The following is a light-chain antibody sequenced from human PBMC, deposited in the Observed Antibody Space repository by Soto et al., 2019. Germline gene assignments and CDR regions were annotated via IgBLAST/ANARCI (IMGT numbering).Light chain of an antibody. Sequence: DIQMTQSPSTLSASVGDRVTITCRASQSISSWLAWYQQKPGKAPKLLIYKASSLESGVPSRFSGSGSGTEFTLTISSLQPEDVATYYCQKYNSAPPTFGGGTKVEIK. CDR3: QKYNSAPPT. CDR2: KAS. CDR1: QSISSW. J-gene: IGKJ4*01. V-gene: IGKV1-5*03.